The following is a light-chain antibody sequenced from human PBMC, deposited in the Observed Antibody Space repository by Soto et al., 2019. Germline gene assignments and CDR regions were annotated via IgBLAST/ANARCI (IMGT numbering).Light chain of an antibody. J-gene: IGLJ1*01. CDR3: AALDGSVTGYV. CDR2: SDN. CDR1: GSNIGSNT. Sequence: QSVLTQPPSASGTPGQGVTISCSGSGSNIGSNTVNWYQHLPGTAPKVLIYSDNSRPSVVADRFSGSKSGTSASLAISGFQSEDECDFYCAALDGSVTGYVFGTGTTLTVL. V-gene: IGLV1-44*01.